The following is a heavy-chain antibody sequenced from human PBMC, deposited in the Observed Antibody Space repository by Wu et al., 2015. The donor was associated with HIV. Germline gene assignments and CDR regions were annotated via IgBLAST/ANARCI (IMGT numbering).Heavy chain of an antibody. J-gene: IGHJ2*01. Sequence: QVHLVQSGAEMKNPGASMEVSCKASGFTFTSYTIHWVRQAPGQGLEWMGWINTHNENTKYAQKFQDRVTMTTDTSTSIAYMALSSLRSDDTAVYYCARVPSSGCKYFDLWGRGTWSLSLQ. CDR3: ARVPSSGCKYFDL. CDR2: INTHNENT. V-gene: IGHV1-18*01. D-gene: IGHD1-1*01. CDR1: GFTFTSYT.